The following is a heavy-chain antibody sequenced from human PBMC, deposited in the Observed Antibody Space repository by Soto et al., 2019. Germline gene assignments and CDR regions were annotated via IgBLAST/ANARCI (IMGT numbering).Heavy chain of an antibody. CDR1: GFTFSSYG. CDR2: IWYDGSNK. V-gene: IGHV3-33*01. J-gene: IGHJ4*02. D-gene: IGHD3-3*01. Sequence: GGSLRLSCAASGFTFSSYGMHWVRQAPGKGLEWVAVIWYDGSNKYYADSVKGRFTISRDNSKNTLYLQMNSLRAEDTAVYYCAREAPYDFWSGYYTYFDYWGQGTLVTVSS. CDR3: AREAPYDFWSGYYTYFDY.